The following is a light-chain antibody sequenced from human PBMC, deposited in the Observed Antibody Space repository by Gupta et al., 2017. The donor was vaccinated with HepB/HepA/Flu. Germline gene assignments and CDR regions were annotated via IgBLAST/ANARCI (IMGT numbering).Light chain of an antibody. V-gene: IGLV3-1*01. CDR3: QAWDSSTYNYV. J-gene: IGLJ1*01. CDR2: QDS. CDR1: KLGDKY. Sequence: SYELTQPPSVSVSPGQTASITCSGDKLGDKYACWYQQKPGQSPVLVIYQDSKRPSGIPELFSGSNSGNTATLTISGTQAMDEADYYCQAWDSSTYNYVFGTGTKVTVL.